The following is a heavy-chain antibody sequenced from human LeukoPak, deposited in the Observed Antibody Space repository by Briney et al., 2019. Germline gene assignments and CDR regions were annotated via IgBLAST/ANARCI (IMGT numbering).Heavy chain of an antibody. J-gene: IGHJ6*03. CDR1: GYTFTSYD. CDR3: ARAPYSSSWNGGGGYYYYTDV. CDR2: MNPNSGNT. Sequence: ASVKVSCKASGYTFTSYDINWVRQATGQGLEWMGWMNPNSGNTGYAQKFQGRVTITADESTSTAYMELSSLRSEDTAVYYCARAPYSSSWNGGGGYYYYTDVWGKGTTVTVSS. D-gene: IGHD6-13*01. V-gene: IGHV1-8*01.